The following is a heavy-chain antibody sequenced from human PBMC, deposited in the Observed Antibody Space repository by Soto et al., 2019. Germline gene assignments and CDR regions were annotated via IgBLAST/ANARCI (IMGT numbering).Heavy chain of an antibody. D-gene: IGHD6-6*01. CDR2: ISVHTGDT. V-gene: IGHV1-18*01. J-gene: IGHJ4*02. CDR1: GYTFATYG. CDR3: ARARAEYSSSFSYYFDS. Sequence: ASVKVSCKASGYTFATYGITWVRQAPGQGLEWVAWISVHTGDTKYAQKLQGRVTLTTDTFTTTAYMELRGLTSDDTAIYYCARARAEYSSSFSYYFDSWGQGALVTV.